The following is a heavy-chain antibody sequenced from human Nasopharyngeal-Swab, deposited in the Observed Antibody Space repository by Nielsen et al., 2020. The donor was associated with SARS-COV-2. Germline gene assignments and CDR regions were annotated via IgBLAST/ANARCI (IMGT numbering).Heavy chain of an antibody. D-gene: IGHD5/OR15-5a*01. Sequence: GESLKISCAASGFTFSSYAMHWVRQAPGKGLEWVAVISYDGSNKYYADSVKGRFTISRDNSKNTLYLQMDSLRVEDTAVYYCGRDGVYTPGSAHSIGAFDYWGQGTLVTVSS. CDR2: ISYDGSNK. CDR1: GFTFSSYA. CDR3: GRDGVYTPGSAHSIGAFDY. J-gene: IGHJ4*02. V-gene: IGHV3-30*14.